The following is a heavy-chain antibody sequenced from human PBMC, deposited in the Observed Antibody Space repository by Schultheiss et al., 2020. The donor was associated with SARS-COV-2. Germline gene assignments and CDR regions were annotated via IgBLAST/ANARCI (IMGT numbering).Heavy chain of an antibody. D-gene: IGHD4-17*01. CDR2: IIPIFGTA. V-gene: IGHV1-69*13. CDR1: GYTFTGYY. CDR3: ARAYPDGDNMGY. J-gene: IGHJ4*02. Sequence: SVKVSCKASGYTFTGYYMHWVRQAPGQGLEWMGGIIPIFGTANYAQKFQGRVTIIADESTSTAYMELSSLRSEDTAVYYCARAYPDGDNMGYWGQGTLVTVSS.